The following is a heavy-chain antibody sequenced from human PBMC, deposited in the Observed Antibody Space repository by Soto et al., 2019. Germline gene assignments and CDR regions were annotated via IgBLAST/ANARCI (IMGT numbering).Heavy chain of an antibody. V-gene: IGHV4-31*03. CDR2: IYFSGNT. D-gene: IGHD2-15*01. CDR1: GGSISSGDYF. Sequence: QMQLQESGPGLVKPSQTLSLTCTVSGGSISSGDYFWSWIRQHPGKDLEYSGYIYFSGNTYYNPSPKFRVTISVDTSKNQFHLILSSVTAAATAEYYCARGRFMSSPSCFDPWGQGTLVTVSS. J-gene: IGHJ5*02. CDR3: ARGRFMSSPSCFDP.